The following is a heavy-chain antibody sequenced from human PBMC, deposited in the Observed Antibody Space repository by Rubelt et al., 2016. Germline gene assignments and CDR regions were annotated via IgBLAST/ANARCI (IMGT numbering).Heavy chain of an antibody. CDR3: ARERRAGLAAAREYFDY. CDR1: S. J-gene: IGHJ4*02. Sequence: SMNWVRQAPGKGLEWVSSISSSSSYIYYADSVKGRFTISRDNAKNSLYLQMNSLRAEDTAVYYCARERRAGLAAAREYFDYWGQGTLVTVSS. V-gene: IGHV3-21*01. D-gene: IGHD6-13*01. CDR2: ISSSSSYI.